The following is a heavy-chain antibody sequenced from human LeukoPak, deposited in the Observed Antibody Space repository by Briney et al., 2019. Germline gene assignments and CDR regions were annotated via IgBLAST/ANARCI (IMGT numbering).Heavy chain of an antibody. Sequence: SETLSLTCTGSGGSISSYYWSWIRQPPGKGLEWIGYIYYSGSTNYNPSLKSRVTISVDTSKNQFSLKLSSVTAADTAVYYCARRYCSSTSCRGDAFDIWGQGTMVTVSS. V-gene: IGHV4-59*01. D-gene: IGHD2-2*01. CDR1: GGSISSYY. CDR3: ARRYCSSTSCRGDAFDI. J-gene: IGHJ3*02. CDR2: IYYSGST.